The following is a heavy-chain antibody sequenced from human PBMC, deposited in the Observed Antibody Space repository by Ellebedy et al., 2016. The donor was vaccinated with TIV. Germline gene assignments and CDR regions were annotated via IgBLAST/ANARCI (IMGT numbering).Heavy chain of an antibody. CDR2: ITNSGADI. CDR3: AKGGGPQSGSTNV. Sequence: GESLKISXITPGFTLGDYTMSWFRQAPGKGLEWVSGITNSGADIYYADSVKGRFTISRDNSVNTLFLQLNSLRAEDTALYYCAKGGGPQSGSTNVWGQGTLVTVSS. V-gene: IGHV3-23*01. CDR1: GFTLGDYT. D-gene: IGHD1-26*01. J-gene: IGHJ4*02.